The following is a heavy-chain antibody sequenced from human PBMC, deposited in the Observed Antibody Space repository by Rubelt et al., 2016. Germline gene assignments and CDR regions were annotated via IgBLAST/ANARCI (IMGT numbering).Heavy chain of an antibody. Sequence: GGGLVQPGGSLRLSCAASGFTVSSNYMSWVRQAPGKGLEYVSIVYSGGGTYYADYVKGRFTISRDNSKNALFLQMNSLRVEDTAVYYCARGEGEYWGQGTLVTVSS. D-gene: IGHD3-16*01. CDR1: GFTVSSNY. J-gene: IGHJ4*02. CDR3: ARGEGEY. CDR2: VYSGGGT. V-gene: IGHV3-66*01.